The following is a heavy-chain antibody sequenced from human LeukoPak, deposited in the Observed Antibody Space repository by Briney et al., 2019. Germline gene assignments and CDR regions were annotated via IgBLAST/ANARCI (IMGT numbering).Heavy chain of an antibody. CDR3: ARGGPAAAIGRFDP. V-gene: IGHV4-39*07. CDR1: GGSISSGDYY. CDR2: IYYDGST. Sequence: SETLSLTCTVSGGSISSGDYYWGWIRQPPGKGLEWIGNIYYDGSTYYTPSLKSRVTISVDTSKNQFSLKLSSVTAADTAVYYCARGGPAAAIGRFDPWGQGTLVTVSS. D-gene: IGHD2-2*01. J-gene: IGHJ5*02.